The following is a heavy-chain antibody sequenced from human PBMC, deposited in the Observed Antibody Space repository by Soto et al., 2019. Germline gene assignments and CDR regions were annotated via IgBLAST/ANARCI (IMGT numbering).Heavy chain of an antibody. J-gene: IGHJ5*02. CDR3: AKGAEEYQLLNWCDP. Sequence: GGSLRLSFAASGFTFKNYAMSWVRQAPGKGLEWVSLISNSGGSTYYADSVKGRFTISRDNSKNTLYLQMNSLRAEDQAIYYCAKGAEEYQLLNWCDPWGQGTLVTVSS. CDR1: GFTFKNYA. D-gene: IGHD2-2*01. V-gene: IGHV3-23*01. CDR2: ISNSGGST.